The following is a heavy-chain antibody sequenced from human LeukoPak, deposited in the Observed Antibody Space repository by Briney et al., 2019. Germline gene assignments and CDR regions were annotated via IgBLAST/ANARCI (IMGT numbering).Heavy chain of an antibody. J-gene: IGHJ6*03. CDR2: IRYDGSYK. V-gene: IGHV3-30*02. CDR1: GFTFSSSD. Sequence: PGGSLRLSRAASGFTFSSSDMHWVRQAPGKGLEWVTIIRYDGSYKYYADSVKGRFTISRDNSKNILYVQMNSLTAEDTAVYFCAKGREYYIDVWGKGTSVTISS. CDR3: AKGREYYIDV.